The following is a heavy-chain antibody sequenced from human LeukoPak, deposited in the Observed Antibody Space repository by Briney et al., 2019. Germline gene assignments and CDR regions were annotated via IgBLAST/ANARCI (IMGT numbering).Heavy chain of an antibody. V-gene: IGHV3-30*04. CDR2: ISYDGNNK. D-gene: IGHD1-1*01. CDR3: ASRSYSWNDAGDFDY. J-gene: IGHJ4*02. CDR1: GFTFSSYA. Sequence: PGGSLRLSCAASGFTFSSYAMHWVRQAPGKGLEWVAVISYDGNNKYYADSVKGRFTISRDNSKNTLYLQMNSLRAEDTAVYYCASRSYSWNDAGDFDYWGQGTLVTVSS.